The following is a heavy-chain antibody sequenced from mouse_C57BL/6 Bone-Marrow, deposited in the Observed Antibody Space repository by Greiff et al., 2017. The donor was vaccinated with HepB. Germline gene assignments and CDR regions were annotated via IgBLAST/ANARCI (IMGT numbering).Heavy chain of an antibody. CDR3: TRSEDGYYFYYAMDY. J-gene: IGHJ4*01. V-gene: IGHV1-15*01. CDR1: GYTFTDYE. CDR2: IDPETGGT. Sequence: VQLQESGAELVRPGASVTLSCKASGYTFTDYEMHWVKQTPVHGLEWIGAIDPETGGTAYNQKFKGKAILTADKSSSTAYMELRSLTSEDSAGYYCTRSEDGYYFYYAMDYWGQGTSVTVSS. D-gene: IGHD2-3*01.